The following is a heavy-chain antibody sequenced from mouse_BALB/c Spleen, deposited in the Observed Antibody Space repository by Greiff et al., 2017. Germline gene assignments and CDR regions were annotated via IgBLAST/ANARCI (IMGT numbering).Heavy chain of an antibody. J-gene: IGHJ2*01. Sequence: DVKLVESGGDLVKPGGSLKLSCAASGFTFSSYGMSWVRQTPDKRLECVATISSGGSYTYYPDSVKGRFTISRDNAKNTLYLQMSSLKSEDTAMYYCARRTVVAPHFDYWGQGTTLTVSS. V-gene: IGHV5-6*02. CDR3: ARRTVVAPHFDY. CDR2: ISSGGSYT. CDR1: GFTFSSYG. D-gene: IGHD1-1*01.